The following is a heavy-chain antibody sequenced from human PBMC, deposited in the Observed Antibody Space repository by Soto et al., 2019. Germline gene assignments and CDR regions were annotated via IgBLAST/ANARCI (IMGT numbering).Heavy chain of an antibody. CDR1: GFTFSSYW. Sequence: EVQLVESGGGLVQPGGSLRLSCAASGFTFSSYWMHWVRQAPGKGLVWVSRINSDGSSTSYADSVKGRFTISRDNAKNTLIVQMNSLRAEDTAVYYCARGGVGRYCSSTSCYTWVFDYWGQGTLVTVSS. CDR3: ARGGVGRYCSSTSCYTWVFDY. J-gene: IGHJ4*02. D-gene: IGHD2-2*02. CDR2: INSDGSST. V-gene: IGHV3-74*01.